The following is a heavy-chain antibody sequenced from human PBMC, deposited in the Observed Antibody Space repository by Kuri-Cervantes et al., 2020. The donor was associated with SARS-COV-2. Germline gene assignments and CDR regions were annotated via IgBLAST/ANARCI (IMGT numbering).Heavy chain of an antibody. D-gene: IGHD3-16*01. CDR3: ARVRLCFDY. Sequence: GSLRLSCTVSGGSISSSSYYWGWIRQPPGKGLGWIGSIYYSGSTYYNPSLKSRVTISVDTSKYQFSLKLSSVTAADTAVYYCARVRLCFDYWGQGTLAPSPQ. J-gene: IGHJ4*02. V-gene: IGHV4-39*01. CDR1: GGSISSSSYY. CDR2: IYYSGST.